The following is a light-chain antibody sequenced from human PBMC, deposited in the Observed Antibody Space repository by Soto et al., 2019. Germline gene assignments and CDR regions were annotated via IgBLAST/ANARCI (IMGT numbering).Light chain of an antibody. Sequence: EIVMTQSPATVPVSPGERVTLSCRASQSVSIDLAWYQQKPGQAPRLLIYGASTRATDVPPSFTGSGSGTEFTLTISSLQSEDFAVYYCQQYSNWPPVTFGQGTKVDIK. J-gene: IGKJ1*01. CDR2: GAS. CDR3: QQYSNWPPVT. CDR1: QSVSID. V-gene: IGKV3-15*01.